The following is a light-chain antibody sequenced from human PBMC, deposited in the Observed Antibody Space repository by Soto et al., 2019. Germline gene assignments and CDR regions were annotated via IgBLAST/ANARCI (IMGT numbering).Light chain of an antibody. CDR1: RSDVGGYNS. CDR3: SSFTSSTTVV. V-gene: IGLV2-14*03. Sequence: QSALTQPASVSGSPGQSITISCTGTRSDVGGYNSFSWYQHHPGKAPKLMIYDVRNRPSGVSNRFSASKSGNTASLTISRLQADDEADYYCSSFTSSTTVVFGGGTKVTVL. J-gene: IGLJ2*01. CDR2: DVR.